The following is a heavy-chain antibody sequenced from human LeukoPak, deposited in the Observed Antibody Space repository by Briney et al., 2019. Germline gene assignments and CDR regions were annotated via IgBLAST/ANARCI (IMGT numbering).Heavy chain of an antibody. CDR2: INTDGSST. Sequence: GGSLRLSCAASGFTFSSYWMHWVRQAPGKGLVWVSRINTDGSSTSYADSVKGRFTISRDNAKNTLYLQMNSLRAEDTAVYYCARDRSGIAAAVLDYWGQGTLVTVSS. J-gene: IGHJ4*02. D-gene: IGHD6-13*01. CDR3: ARDRSGIAAAVLDY. CDR1: GFTFSSYW. V-gene: IGHV3-74*01.